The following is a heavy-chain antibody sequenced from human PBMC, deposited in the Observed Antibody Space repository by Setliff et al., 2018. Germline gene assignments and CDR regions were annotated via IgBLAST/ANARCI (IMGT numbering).Heavy chain of an antibody. Sequence: PSETLSLTCTVSGGSISSGDYYWSWIRQPPGKGLEFVGYIYYSGSTYYNPSLKSRVTISIGTSKNQFSLKVNSVTAADTAVYYCASAPLLYSDSSGLSGTFDIWGQGTMVTVSS. J-gene: IGHJ3*02. V-gene: IGHV4-30-4*08. D-gene: IGHD3-22*01. CDR3: ASAPLLYSDSSGLSGTFDI. CDR1: GGSISSGDYY. CDR2: IYYSGST.